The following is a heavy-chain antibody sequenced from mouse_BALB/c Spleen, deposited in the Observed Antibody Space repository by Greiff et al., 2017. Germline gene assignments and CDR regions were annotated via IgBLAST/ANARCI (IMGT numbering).Heavy chain of an antibody. CDR1: GYTFTSYW. J-gene: IGHJ3*01. V-gene: IGHV1-69*02. CDR3: ARGYDYVWFAY. Sequence: VQLQQPGAELVRPGASVKLSCKASGYTFTSYWINWMKQRPGQGLEWIGNIYPSDSYTNYNQKFKDKATLTVDKSSSTPYMQLSSLTSEDSAVYYCARGYDYVWFAYWGQGTLVTVSA. D-gene: IGHD2-4*01. CDR2: IYPSDSYT.